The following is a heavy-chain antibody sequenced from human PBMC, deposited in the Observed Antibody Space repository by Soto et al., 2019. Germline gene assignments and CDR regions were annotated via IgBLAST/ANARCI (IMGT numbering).Heavy chain of an antibody. V-gene: IGHV3-48*01. CDR3: ARVNYGSGSPWDAFDI. Sequence: GGSLRLSCAASGFTFSSYSMNWVRQAPGKGLEWVSYISSSSSTIYYADSVKGRFTISRDNAKNSLYLQMNSLRAEDTAVYYCARVNYGSGSPWDAFDIWGQGTMVTVSS. CDR1: GFTFSSYS. J-gene: IGHJ3*02. D-gene: IGHD3-10*01. CDR2: ISSSSSTI.